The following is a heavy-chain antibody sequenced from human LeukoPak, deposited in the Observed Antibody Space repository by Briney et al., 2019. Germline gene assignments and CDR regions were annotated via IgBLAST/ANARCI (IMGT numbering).Heavy chain of an antibody. CDR1: GGSISSGSYH. CDR2: IYTSGST. D-gene: IGHD3-3*01. J-gene: IGHJ4*02. Sequence: SETLSLTCTVSGGSISSGSYHWSWIRQPAGKGLEWIGRIYTSGSTNYNPSLKSRVTISVDTSKNQFSLKLSSVTAADTAVYYCARGDDFWSGYFDYWGQGTLVTVSS. V-gene: IGHV4-61*02. CDR3: ARGDDFWSGYFDY.